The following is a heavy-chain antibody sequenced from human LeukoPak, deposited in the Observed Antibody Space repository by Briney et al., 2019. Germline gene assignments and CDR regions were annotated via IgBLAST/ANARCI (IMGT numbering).Heavy chain of an antibody. D-gene: IGHD1-26*01. Sequence: PGGSLRLSCAASGFTFSSYAMSWVRQAPGKGLEWVSAISGSGGSTYYADSVKGRFTISRDNSKNTLYLQMNSLRAEDTAVYYCARSSQQKVGATNWFDPWGQGTLVTVSS. CDR2: ISGSGGST. CDR1: GFTFSSYA. V-gene: IGHV3-23*01. J-gene: IGHJ5*02. CDR3: ARSSQQKVGATNWFDP.